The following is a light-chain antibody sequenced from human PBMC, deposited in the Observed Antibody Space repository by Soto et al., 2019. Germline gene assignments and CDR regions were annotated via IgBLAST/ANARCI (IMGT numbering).Light chain of an antibody. Sequence: IHMTQSPSSLSASVGERGNINCQASQNINNYLNWYQQKPGRAPKLLIYDASNLEAGVPSRFRGSGSGTDFTFTISRLQPEDIATYYCQQYENLPTFGQGTRLEI. CDR1: QNINNY. J-gene: IGKJ5*01. V-gene: IGKV1-33*01. CDR3: QQYENLPT. CDR2: DAS.